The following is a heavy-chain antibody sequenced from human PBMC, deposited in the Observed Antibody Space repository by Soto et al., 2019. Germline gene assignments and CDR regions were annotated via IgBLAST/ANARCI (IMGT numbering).Heavy chain of an antibody. CDR2: IIPIFGTA. CDR1: GGTFSSYA. Sequence: SVKVSCKASGGTFSSYAISWVRQAPGQGLEWMGGIIPIFGTANYAQKFQGRVTITADESTSTAYMGLSSLRSEDTAVYYCAMGGVGKYYFDYWGQGTLVTVPQ. D-gene: IGHD1-26*01. V-gene: IGHV1-69*13. CDR3: AMGGVGKYYFDY. J-gene: IGHJ4*02.